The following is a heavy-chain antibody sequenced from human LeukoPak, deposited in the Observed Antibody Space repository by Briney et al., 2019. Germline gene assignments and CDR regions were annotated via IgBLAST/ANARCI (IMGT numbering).Heavy chain of an antibody. CDR3: VRHDGRGGNTMGALDS. CDR1: GDSFTSSSHH. Sequence: AETLSLTCTVSGDSFTSSSHHWGWIRQSPGKGLEWIGSLYSGRTTYYNPTLNSRVTISLVTSKNQFSLQLNSVTAADTAIYYCVRHDGRGGNTMGALDSWGQGSLVTVSS. D-gene: IGHD3-3*01. CDR2: LYSGRTT. J-gene: IGHJ4*02. V-gene: IGHV4-39*01.